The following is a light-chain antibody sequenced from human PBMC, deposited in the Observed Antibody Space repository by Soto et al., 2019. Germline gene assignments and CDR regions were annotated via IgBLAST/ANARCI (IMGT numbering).Light chain of an antibody. Sequence: DIQMTQSPSSLSASVGDRVTITWRASQGVSSWLAWYQQKPGKDPKSLIYAASNLQSGVPSRFSGSGSGTDFTLTISSLQPEDFATYYCQQYDRYPHTFGQGTKLEIK. CDR2: AAS. J-gene: IGKJ2*01. CDR3: QQYDRYPHT. CDR1: QGVSSW. V-gene: IGKV1D-16*01.